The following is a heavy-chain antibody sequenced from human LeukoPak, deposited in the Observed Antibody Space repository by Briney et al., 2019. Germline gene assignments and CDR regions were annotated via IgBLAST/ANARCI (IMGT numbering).Heavy chain of an antibody. CDR2: IYTSGST. CDR3: ARGYFDWLLAYNWFDP. D-gene: IGHD3-9*01. CDR1: GGSISSGSYY. Sequence: SQTLSLTCTVSGGSISSGSYYWRWIRQPAGKGLEWIGRIYTSGSTNYNPSLKSRVTISVDTSKNQFSLKLSSVTAADTAVYYCARGYFDWLLAYNWFDPWGQGTLVTVSS. V-gene: IGHV4-61*02. J-gene: IGHJ5*02.